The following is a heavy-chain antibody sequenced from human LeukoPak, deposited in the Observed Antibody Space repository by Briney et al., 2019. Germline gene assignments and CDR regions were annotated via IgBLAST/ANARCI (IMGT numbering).Heavy chain of an antibody. J-gene: IGHJ6*03. CDR1: GGSISNYY. Sequence: SETLSLTCTVSGGSISNYYWSWIRQPPGKGLEWIGYIYYSGSTNYNPSLKSRVTISVDTSKNQFSLKLSSVTAADTAVYYCARTYDSSGYYYYYYYMDVWGKGTTVTVSS. V-gene: IGHV4-59*08. D-gene: IGHD3-22*01. CDR3: ARTYDSSGYYYYYYYMDV. CDR2: IYYSGST.